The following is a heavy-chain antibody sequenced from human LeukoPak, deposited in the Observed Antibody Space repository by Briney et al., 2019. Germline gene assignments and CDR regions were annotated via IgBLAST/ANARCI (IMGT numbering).Heavy chain of an antibody. D-gene: IGHD6-13*01. J-gene: IGHJ6*02. V-gene: IGHV4-59*08. Sequence: PSETLSLTCTVSGGSISSYYWSWIRQPPGKGLEWIGYIYYSGSTNYSPSLKSRVTISVDTSKNQFSLKLSSVTAADTAVYYCARGDAGSSWYRYYYGMDVWGQGTTVTVSS. CDR3: ARGDAGSSWYRYYYGMDV. CDR1: GGSISSYY. CDR2: IYYSGST.